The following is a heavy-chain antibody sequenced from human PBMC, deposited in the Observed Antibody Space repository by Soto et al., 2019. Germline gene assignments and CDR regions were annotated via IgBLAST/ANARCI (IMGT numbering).Heavy chain of an antibody. CDR1: GPTFSSYW. V-gene: IGHV3-7*04. J-gene: IGHJ3*02. CDR2: IKEDGTEI. D-gene: IGHD5-12*01. CDR3: ARDGDGYNRVAFDI. Sequence: EVQLVESGGGLVQPGGSLRLSCEASGPTFSSYWMSWVRQAPGKGLEWVAIIKEDGTEIYYVDSVKGRFTISRDNAKNSLYLQMNSLRADDTAVYYCARDGDGYNRVAFDIWGQGTMVTVSS.